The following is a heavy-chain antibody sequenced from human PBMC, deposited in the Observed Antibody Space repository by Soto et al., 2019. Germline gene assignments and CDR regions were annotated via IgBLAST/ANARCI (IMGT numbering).Heavy chain of an antibody. CDR1: GFTLSSYA. J-gene: IGHJ4*02. CDR2: ISGSAGST. V-gene: IGHV3-23*01. Sequence: EVQLLESGGGLVQPGGSLRLSCAASGFTLSSYAMSWVRQAPGKGLEWVSCISGSAGSTYYADSVKGRFTISRDNSKNTLYLQMNSLGDEDTAVYFCAKDQRWDVPHYLGYWGQGTLVTVSS. D-gene: IGHD1-26*01. CDR3: AKDQRWDVPHYLGY.